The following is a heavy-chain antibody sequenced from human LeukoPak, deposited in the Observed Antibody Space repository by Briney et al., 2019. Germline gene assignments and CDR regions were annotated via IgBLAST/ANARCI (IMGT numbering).Heavy chain of an antibody. CDR2: ISSSSSTI. D-gene: IGHD3-9*01. CDR3: ARGMYYDILTGPLGFDY. J-gene: IGHJ4*02. CDR1: GFTFSSYS. V-gene: IGHV3-48*04. Sequence: GGSLRLSCAASGFTFSSYSMNWVRQAPGKGLEWVSYISSSSSTIYYADSVKGRFTISRDNAKNTVYLQMNSLRAEDTAVYYCARGMYYDILTGPLGFDYWGQGTLVTVSS.